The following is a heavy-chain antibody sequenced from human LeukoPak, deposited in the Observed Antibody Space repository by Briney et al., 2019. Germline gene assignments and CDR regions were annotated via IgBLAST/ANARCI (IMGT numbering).Heavy chain of an antibody. CDR2: ITNSGSDI. J-gene: IGHJ4*02. CDR1: GFTFSDFH. Sequence: GGSLRLSCVVSGFTFSDFHRSWLRQAPGKGLEWISYITNSGSDIEYADSVKGRFTISWGNAKKSLYLEMNTLRAEDTAIYYCACPYRSRFDYWGQGTLVTVSS. D-gene: IGHD6-13*01. CDR3: ACPYRSRFDY. V-gene: IGHV3-11*01.